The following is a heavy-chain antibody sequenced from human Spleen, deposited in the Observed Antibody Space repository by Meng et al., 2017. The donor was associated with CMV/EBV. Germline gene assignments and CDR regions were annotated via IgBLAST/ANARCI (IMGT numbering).Heavy chain of an antibody. Sequence: QGLLVGSGGGVVQPWSSLRLSCAASGLTFSRYAMHWVRQAPGKGLEWVAVISYDGSNKYYADSVKGRFTISRDNSKNTLYLQMNSLRAEDTAVYYCARDYRGTAMVNDYWGQGTLVTVSS. CDR2: ISYDGSNK. J-gene: IGHJ4*02. V-gene: IGHV3-30-3*01. D-gene: IGHD5-18*01. CDR1: GLTFSRYA. CDR3: ARDYRGTAMVNDY.